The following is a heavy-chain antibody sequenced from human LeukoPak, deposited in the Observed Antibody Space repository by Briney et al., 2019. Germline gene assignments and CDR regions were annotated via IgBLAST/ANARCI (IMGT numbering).Heavy chain of an antibody. CDR1: GGSISSSSYY. V-gene: IGHV4-39*07. J-gene: IGHJ4*02. CDR2: IYYSGST. Sequence: SETLSLTCTVSGGSISSSSYYWGCIRQPPGKGLEWIGSIYYSGSTYYNPSLKSRVTITVDTSKHQFSLKLSSVTAADTAVYYCARASAAAGLDYWGQGTLVTVSS. D-gene: IGHD6-13*01. CDR3: ARASAAAGLDY.